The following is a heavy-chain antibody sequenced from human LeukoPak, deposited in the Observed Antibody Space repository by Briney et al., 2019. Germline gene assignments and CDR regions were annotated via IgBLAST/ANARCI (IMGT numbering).Heavy chain of an antibody. CDR3: AREEYSGYDYPIDY. CDR2: ISSSSSYI. V-gene: IGHV3-21*01. CDR1: GFTFSSYG. J-gene: IGHJ4*02. D-gene: IGHD5-12*01. Sequence: GGSLRLSCAASGFTFSSYGMHWVRQAPGKGLEWVSSISSSSSYIYYADSVKGRFTISRDNAKNSLYLQMNSLRAEDTAVYYCAREEYSGYDYPIDYWGQGTLVTVSS.